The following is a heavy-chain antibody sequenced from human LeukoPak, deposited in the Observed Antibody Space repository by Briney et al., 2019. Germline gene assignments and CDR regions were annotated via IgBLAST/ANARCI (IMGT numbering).Heavy chain of an antibody. J-gene: IGHJ3*02. CDR1: GYTFTGYY. V-gene: IGHV1-2*04. Sequence: RASVKVSCKASGYTFTGYYMHWVRQAPGQGLEWMGWINPNSGGTNYAQKFQGWVTMTRDTSISTAYMELSRLRSDDTAVYYCARDFLGRAAASDAFDIWGQGTMVTVSS. D-gene: IGHD6-13*01. CDR3: ARDFLGRAAASDAFDI. CDR2: INPNSGGT.